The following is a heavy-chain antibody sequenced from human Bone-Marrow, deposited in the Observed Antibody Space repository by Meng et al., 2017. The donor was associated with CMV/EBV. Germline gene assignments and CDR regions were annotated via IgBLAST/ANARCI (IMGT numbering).Heavy chain of an antibody. Sequence: ASVKVSCKASGYTFRNYGITWVRQAPGQGLEWMGWINTSKGNTNNAQRFQGRVTMTTDTSTSTAYMELRSLRSDDTAVYYCARDPLYQLPPIQYGMDVWGQGTTDTVSS. CDR3: ARDPLYQLPPIQYGMDV. D-gene: IGHD2-2*01. J-gene: IGHJ6*01. CDR1: GYTFRNYG. V-gene: IGHV1-18*01. CDR2: INTSKGNT.